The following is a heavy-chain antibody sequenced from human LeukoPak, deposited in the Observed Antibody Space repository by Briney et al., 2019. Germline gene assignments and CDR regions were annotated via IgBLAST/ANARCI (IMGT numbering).Heavy chain of an antibody. V-gene: IGHV3-7*05. CDR2: IKQDESEK. Sequence: GGSLRLSCAASGFTFSSYWMTWVRQAPGKGLEWVANIKQDESEKYYVDSVKGRFTISRDNAKNSLYLQMNSLRAEDTAVYYCARDTPGFLAVASTGLDYWGQGTLVTVSS. D-gene: IGHD6-19*01. J-gene: IGHJ4*02. CDR1: GFTFSSYW. CDR3: ARDTPGFLAVASTGLDY.